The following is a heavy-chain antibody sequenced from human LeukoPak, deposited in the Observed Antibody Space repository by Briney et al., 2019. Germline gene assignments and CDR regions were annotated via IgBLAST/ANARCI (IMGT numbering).Heavy chain of an antibody. D-gene: IGHD4-17*01. CDR3: ARAHGDYEDY. CDR2: IYYSGST. V-gene: IGHV4-31*11. J-gene: IGHJ4*02. CDR1: GGSISSGGYS. Sequence: PSQTLSLTCAVSGGSISSGGYSWSWIRQPPGKGLEWIGYIYYSGSTYYNPSLKSRVTISVDTSKNQFSLKLSSVTAADTAVYYCARAHGDYEDYWGQGTLVTVSS.